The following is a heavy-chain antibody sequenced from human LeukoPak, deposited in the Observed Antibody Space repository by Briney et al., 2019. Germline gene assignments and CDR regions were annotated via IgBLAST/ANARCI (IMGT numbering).Heavy chain of an antibody. CDR3: TTKGIYYYGMDV. CDR1: GFTFSILA. V-gene: IGHV3-15*01. CDR2: IKSKTDGGTT. J-gene: IGHJ6*02. Sequence: PGGSLRLSCAASGFTFSILAMNWVRQAPGKGLEWVGRIKSKTDGGTTDYAAPVKGRFTISRDDSKNTLYLQMNSLKTEDTAVYYCTTKGIYYYGMDVWGQGTTVTVSS.